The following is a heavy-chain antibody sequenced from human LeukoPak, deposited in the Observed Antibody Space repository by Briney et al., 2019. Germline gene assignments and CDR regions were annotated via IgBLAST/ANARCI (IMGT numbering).Heavy chain of an antibody. CDR2: ISSAGSNK. D-gene: IGHD2-15*01. V-gene: IGHV3-30*18. CDR3: AKVPDCSGGSCYFMPGGWFDP. CDR1: GFTFSTYD. Sequence: GGSLRLSCAASGFTFSTYDMHWVRQAPGKGLEWVAVISSAGSNKYYADSVKGRFTISRDNSKNTLYLQMNSLRAEDTAVYYCAKVPDCSGGSCYFMPGGWFDPWGQGTLVTVSS. J-gene: IGHJ5*02.